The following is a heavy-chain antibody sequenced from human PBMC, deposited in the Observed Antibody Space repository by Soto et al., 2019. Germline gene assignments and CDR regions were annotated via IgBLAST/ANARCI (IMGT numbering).Heavy chain of an antibody. CDR2: INTGNGNT. D-gene: IGHD2-21*02. CDR1: GYNFSIYA. CDR3: ARAPVRHIVVVTAMGNAFDI. V-gene: IGHV1-3*04. Sequence: VSVKVSCKASGYNFSIYALLWVRQAPGQGLEWMGWINTGNGNTKYSQKFQGRVTITRDTSTSTAYMELSSLRSEDTAVYYCARAPVRHIVVVTAMGNAFDIWGQGTMVTVSS. J-gene: IGHJ3*02.